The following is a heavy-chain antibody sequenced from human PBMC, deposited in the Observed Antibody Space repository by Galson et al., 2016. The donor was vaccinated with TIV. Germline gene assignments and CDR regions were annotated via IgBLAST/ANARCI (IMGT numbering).Heavy chain of an antibody. J-gene: IGHJ6*02. CDR1: GYPVTTHY. D-gene: IGHD4-23*01. CDR3: AKARIRDYGGNGHYYYYGMDV. CDR2: INPSGGGA. Sequence: SVKVSCKASGYPVTTHYMHWVRQGPGQGLEWMGIINPSGGGATYAQNFQGRLIMTGDTSTSTVYMELSSLRAEDTALYYCAKARIRDYGGNGHYYYYGMDVWGQGTTVTVSS. V-gene: IGHV1-46*01.